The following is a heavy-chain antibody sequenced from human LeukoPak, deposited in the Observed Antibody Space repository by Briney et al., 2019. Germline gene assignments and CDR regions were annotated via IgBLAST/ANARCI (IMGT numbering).Heavy chain of an antibody. CDR2: IYYSGST. V-gene: IGHV4-59*01. CDR1: GGSISSYY. Sequence: SETLSLTCTVSGGSISSYYWSWIRQPPGKGLEWIGYIYYSGSTNYNPSLKSRVTISVDTSKNQFSLKLSSVTAADTAVYYCARDRFSGTESYYYYYMDVWGKGTTVTVSS. D-gene: IGHD1-7*01. J-gene: IGHJ6*03. CDR3: ARDRFSGTESYYYYYMDV.